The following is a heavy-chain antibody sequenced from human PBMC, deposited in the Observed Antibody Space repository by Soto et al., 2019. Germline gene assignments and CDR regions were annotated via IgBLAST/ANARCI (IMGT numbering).Heavy chain of an antibody. V-gene: IGHV3-30-3*01. CDR3: ARAVDTAMDPLDY. D-gene: IGHD5-18*01. CDR2: TSDDGDIQ. Sequence: QVQLVESGGGVTQPGRALRLSCVASGFDFRNYAMHWVGQSPGKGPEWVAITSDDGDIQYYADSVKGRFTISRDNSKNTLFLQMTSLRTEDAAVYFCARAVDTAMDPLDYWGQGTQVTGSS. J-gene: IGHJ4*02. CDR1: GFDFRNYA.